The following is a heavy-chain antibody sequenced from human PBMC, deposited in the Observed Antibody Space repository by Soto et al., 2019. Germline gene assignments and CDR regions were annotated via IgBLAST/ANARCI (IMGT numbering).Heavy chain of an antibody. Sequence: SETLSLTCGVSGGSIDSSYWSWIRQPPGRGLEWIGYIYYSGSTGYNPSLKSRITISVDTSKSQFSLKLRSVTAADTAVYYCASLSYSGSYGWFDPWGQGTLVTVSS. CDR3: ASLSYSGSYGWFDP. V-gene: IGHV4-59*01. J-gene: IGHJ5*02. CDR1: GGSIDSSY. CDR2: IYYSGST. D-gene: IGHD1-26*01.